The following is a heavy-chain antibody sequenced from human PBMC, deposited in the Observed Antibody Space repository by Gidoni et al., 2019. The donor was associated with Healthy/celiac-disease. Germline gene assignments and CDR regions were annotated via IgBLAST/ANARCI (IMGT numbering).Heavy chain of an antibody. V-gene: IGHV3-30*18. J-gene: IGHJ6*03. Sequence: QVQLVESGGGVVQPGRSLRLSCAASGFTFSSYGMHWVRQAPGTGLEWVAVISYEGSNKYYADAVKGRFTISRDNSKNTLYLQMNSLRAEDTAVYYCAKDRRGGVLYLYYMDVWGKGTTVTVSS. CDR2: ISYEGSNK. CDR3: AKDRRGGVLYLYYMDV. D-gene: IGHD1-1*01. CDR1: GFTFSSYG.